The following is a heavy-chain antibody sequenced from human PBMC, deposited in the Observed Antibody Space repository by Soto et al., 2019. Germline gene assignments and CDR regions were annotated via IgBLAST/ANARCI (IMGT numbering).Heavy chain of an antibody. V-gene: IGHV1-18*01. CDR2: ISGYNGAT. CDR3: AKNGQPPYYFYGMDV. J-gene: IGHJ6*02. D-gene: IGHD2-8*01. Sequence: QGQLVQSGAEVKKPGASVKVSCKASGYTFTRYGTSWVRQATGKGLEWMGWISGYNGATNYAQKFKGRVTMTIDTSTLTTDMELRSLTSDDTALYYCAKNGQPPYYFYGMDVWGQGTTVTVSS. CDR1: GYTFTRYG.